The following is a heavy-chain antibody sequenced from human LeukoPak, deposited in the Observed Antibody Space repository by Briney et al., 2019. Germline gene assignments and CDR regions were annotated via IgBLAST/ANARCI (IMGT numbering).Heavy chain of an antibody. J-gene: IGHJ4*02. CDR3: ARVKSGLWFGEAHFDY. V-gene: IGHV3-20*04. CDR1: GFTFDDYG. Sequence: GGSLRLSCAASGFTFDDYGMSWVRQAPGKGLEWVSGINWNGGSTGYADSVKGRFTISRDNAKNSLYLQMNSLRAGDTALYYCARVKSGLWFGEAHFDYWGQGTLVTVSS. CDR2: INWNGGST. D-gene: IGHD3-10*01.